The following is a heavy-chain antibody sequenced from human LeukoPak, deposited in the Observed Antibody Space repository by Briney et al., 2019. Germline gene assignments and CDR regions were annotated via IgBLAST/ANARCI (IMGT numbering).Heavy chain of an antibody. J-gene: IGHJ4*02. V-gene: IGHV4-39*01. CDR3: ARHGGSGWYVHFDY. D-gene: IGHD6-19*01. CDR1: GGSISSGTYY. Sequence: RPSETLSLTCTVSGGSISSGTYYWRWIRQPPGKGLAWMGTIYYSGTSYYNPSLTSRVTISVDTSKNQFSLRLTSVTAADAAVYYCARHGGSGWYVHFDYWGQGTLVTVSS. CDR2: IYYSGTS.